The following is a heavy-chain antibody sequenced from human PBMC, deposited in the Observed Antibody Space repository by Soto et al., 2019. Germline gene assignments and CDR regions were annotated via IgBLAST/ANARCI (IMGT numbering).Heavy chain of an antibody. J-gene: IGHJ4*02. CDR1: GGSMRSNNR. Sequence: QVQLQESGPGLVKPSGTLSLTCAVSGGSMRSNNRWSWVRQPPGKGLEWIGEIFRSGSTNYNPSLKTRVTISVDKSKNQFSLKLSSVTAADTAVYYCARVYSGSYSDYWGQGTLVTVSS. CDR3: ARVYSGSYSDY. D-gene: IGHD1-26*01. V-gene: IGHV4-4*02. CDR2: IFRSGST.